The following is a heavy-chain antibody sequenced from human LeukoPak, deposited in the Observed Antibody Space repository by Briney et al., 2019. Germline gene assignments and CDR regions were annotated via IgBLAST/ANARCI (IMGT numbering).Heavy chain of an antibody. CDR2: ISTSGDTI. Sequence: GGSLRLSCAASGFTFSDYYMSWIRQAPGKGLEGVSYISTSGDTIYYADSVKGRFTVSRDNAKNSLYLQMDSLRAEDTAVYYCSRDPRPCDYWGQGTLVTVSS. CDR3: SRDPRPCDY. J-gene: IGHJ4*02. CDR1: GFTFSDYY. V-gene: IGHV3-11*04.